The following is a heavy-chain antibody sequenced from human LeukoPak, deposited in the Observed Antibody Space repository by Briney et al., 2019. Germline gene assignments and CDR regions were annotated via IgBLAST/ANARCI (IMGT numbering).Heavy chain of an antibody. CDR3: ARFGRWNYQHYYYCYMDV. D-gene: IGHD1-7*01. Sequence: PGGSLRLSCAASGFTFSSYSMNWVRQAPGKGLEWVSSISSSSSYIYYADSVKGRFTISRDNAKNSLYLQMNSLRAEDTAVYYCARFGRWNYQHYYYCYMDVWGKGTAVTVSS. J-gene: IGHJ6*03. V-gene: IGHV3-21*01. CDR2: ISSSSSYI. CDR1: GFTFSSYS.